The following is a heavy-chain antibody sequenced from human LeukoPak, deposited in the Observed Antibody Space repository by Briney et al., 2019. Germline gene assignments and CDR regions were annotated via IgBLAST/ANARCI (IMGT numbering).Heavy chain of an antibody. CDR2: INSDGSTT. Sequence: GGSLRLSCAASGFTVSGYWMHWVRQAPGKGLVWVSRINSDGSTTSYADSVKGRFTSSRDNAKNTLYLQMNSLTAEDTAVYYCARDYNYGLDYWGQGTLVTVSS. CDR1: GFTVSGYW. J-gene: IGHJ4*02. D-gene: IGHD1-1*01. CDR3: ARDYNYGLDY. V-gene: IGHV3-74*01.